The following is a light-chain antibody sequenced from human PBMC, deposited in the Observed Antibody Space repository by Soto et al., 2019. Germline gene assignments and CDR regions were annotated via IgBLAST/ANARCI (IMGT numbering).Light chain of an antibody. Sequence: VQMTQSPSTLSASVGDRVTITCRASQSINNLLAWYQQKPGKAPKFLIYDVSTLESGVPSRFSGSGSGTEFTLTISSLQPEDFATYFCQQSYSTPPWTFGQGTKVDIK. J-gene: IGKJ1*01. V-gene: IGKV1-5*01. CDR3: QQSYSTPPWT. CDR1: QSINNL. CDR2: DVS.